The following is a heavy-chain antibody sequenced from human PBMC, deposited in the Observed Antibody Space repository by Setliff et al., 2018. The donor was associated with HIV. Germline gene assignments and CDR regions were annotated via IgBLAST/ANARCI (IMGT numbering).Heavy chain of an antibody. Sequence: SETLSLTCAVYGGSFSGYYWSWIRQPPEKGLEWIGEISHSGIANYNPSLKSRVTMSVDTSKSQFSLELSSVTAADTAIYYCARVFLAARTAWFDPWGQGTLVTVSS. D-gene: IGHD6-6*01. CDR1: GGSFSGYY. CDR3: ARVFLAARTAWFDP. J-gene: IGHJ5*02. CDR2: ISHSGIA. V-gene: IGHV4-34*01.